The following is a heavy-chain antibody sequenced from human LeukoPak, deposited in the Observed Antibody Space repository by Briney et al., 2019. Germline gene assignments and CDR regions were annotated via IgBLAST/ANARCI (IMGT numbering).Heavy chain of an antibody. D-gene: IGHD2-15*01. V-gene: IGHV5-51*01. Sequence: GESLKISGQGSGYSLTSYWFAWVRQMPGKGLEWMGLIYPGDSDTRYSPSFQGQVTISTDKSISTAFLQWSSLKASDTAMDYCRRKSHGRTGLDTWGQGTLVTVSS. J-gene: IGHJ5*02. CDR1: GYSLTSYW. CDR2: IYPGDSDT. CDR3: RRKSHGRTGLDT.